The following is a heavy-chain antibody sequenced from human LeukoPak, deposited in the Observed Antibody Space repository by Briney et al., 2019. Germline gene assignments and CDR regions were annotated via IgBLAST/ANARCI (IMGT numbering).Heavy chain of an antibody. CDR1: GFTFSSYA. J-gene: IGHJ5*02. V-gene: IGHV3-23*01. CDR2: ISGSGGST. CDR3: AKDLDDFWSGYTFGFDP. Sequence: PGGSLRLSCAASGFTFSSYAMSWVRQAPGKGLEWVSAISGSGGSTYYADSVKGRFTISRDNSKNTLYLQMNSLRAEDTAVYYCAKDLDDFWSGYTFGFDPWGQGTLVTVSS. D-gene: IGHD3-3*01.